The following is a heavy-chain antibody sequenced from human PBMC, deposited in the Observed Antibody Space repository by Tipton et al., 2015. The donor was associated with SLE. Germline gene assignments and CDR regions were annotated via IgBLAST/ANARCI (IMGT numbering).Heavy chain of an antibody. CDR3: ARDWRLDY. V-gene: IGHV3-66*02. CDR1: GCTVSSNY. J-gene: IGHJ4*02. CDR2: IYSGGST. Sequence: SLRLSCAASGCTVSSNYMSWVRQAPGKGLEWVSVIYSGGSTYYADSVKGRFTISRDNSKNTLYLQMNSLRAEDTAVYYCARDWRLDYWGQGTLVTVSS. D-gene: IGHD2-21*01.